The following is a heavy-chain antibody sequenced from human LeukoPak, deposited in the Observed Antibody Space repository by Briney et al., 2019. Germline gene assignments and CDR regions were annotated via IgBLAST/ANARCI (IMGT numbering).Heavy chain of an antibody. CDR1: GGSISNNY. D-gene: IGHD1-26*01. J-gene: IGHJ4*02. Sequence: SETLSLTCTVSGGSISNNYWSWIRQPPGKGLEWIGYIYYSGSTNYNPSLKSRVTISVDMSKNQFSLKLRSLTAADTALYFWARGRRAIANWGQGTLVTVSS. CDR2: IYYSGST. V-gene: IGHV4-59*01. CDR3: ARGRRAIAN.